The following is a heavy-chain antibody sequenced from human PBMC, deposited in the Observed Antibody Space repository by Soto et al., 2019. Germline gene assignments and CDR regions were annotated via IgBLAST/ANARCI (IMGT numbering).Heavy chain of an antibody. CDR1: GYSFTNYW. V-gene: IGHV3-23*01. J-gene: IGHJ4*01. D-gene: IGHD2-2*01. CDR2: IGTDGNT. CDR3: VRKYPGTRPFDY. Sequence: GESLKISCKGFGYSFTNYWINWVRQAPGKGLAWVSAIGTDGNTYYANSVKGRFTISRDNSRTTLYLQMNSLRVEDTALYYCVRKYPGTRPFDYWGQGTLVTVSS.